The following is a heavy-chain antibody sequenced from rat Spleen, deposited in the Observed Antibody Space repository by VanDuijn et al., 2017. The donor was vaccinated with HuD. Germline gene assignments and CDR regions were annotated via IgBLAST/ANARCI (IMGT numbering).Heavy chain of an antibody. D-gene: IGHD4-3*01. CDR1: GFTFSDYN. Sequence: EVQLVESGGGLVQPGRSLKLSCAASGFTFSDYNMAWVRQAPKKGLKWVATISYDGSSTYYRDSVKGRFTISRDNAKSTLYLQLDSLRSEDTATYYCARRFDFDYWGQGVMVTVSS. CDR3: ARRFDFDY. CDR2: ISYDGSST. J-gene: IGHJ2*01. V-gene: IGHV5-7*01.